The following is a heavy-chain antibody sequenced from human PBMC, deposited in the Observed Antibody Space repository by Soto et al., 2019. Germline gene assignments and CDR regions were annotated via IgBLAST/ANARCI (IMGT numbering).Heavy chain of an antibody. J-gene: IGHJ4*02. CDR1: GGSISSGGYY. Sequence: PSETLSLTCTVSGGSISSGGYYWSWIRQHPGKGLEYIGYIYYSGSTYYNPSLKSRVTISVDTSKNQFSLKLTSVTAADTAVYYCETEYFVVAAAFDYWGQGTLVTVSS. V-gene: IGHV4-31*03. D-gene: IGHD2-15*01. CDR2: IYYSGST. CDR3: ETEYFVVAAAFDY.